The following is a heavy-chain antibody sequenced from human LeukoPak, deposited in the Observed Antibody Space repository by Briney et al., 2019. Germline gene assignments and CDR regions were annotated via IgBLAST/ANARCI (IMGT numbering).Heavy chain of an antibody. CDR3: ARGAAYSSSSNYYYYGMDV. Sequence: SVKVSCKASGGTFTSYAISWVRQAPGQGLEWMGGIIPIFGTANYAQKFQGRVTITADESTSTAYMELSSLRSEDTAVYYCARGAAYSSSSNYYYYGMDVWGQGTTVTVSS. V-gene: IGHV1-69*13. CDR1: GGTFTSYA. J-gene: IGHJ6*02. CDR2: IIPIFGTA. D-gene: IGHD6-6*01.